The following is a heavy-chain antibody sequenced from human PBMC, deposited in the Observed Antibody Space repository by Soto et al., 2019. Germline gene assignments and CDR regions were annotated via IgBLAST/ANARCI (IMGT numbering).Heavy chain of an antibody. J-gene: IGHJ5*02. CDR2: ISYDGSNK. D-gene: IGHD3-3*01. V-gene: IGHV3-30*18. CDR3: AKVSNYDFCSGPYPYNWFDP. CDR1: GFTFSSYG. Sequence: QVQLVESGGGVVQPGRSLRLSCAASGFTFSSYGMHWVRQAPGKGLEWVAVISYDGSNKYYADSVKGRFTISRDNSKNTLYLQMNSLRAEDTAVYYCAKVSNYDFCSGPYPYNWFDPWGQGTLVTVSS.